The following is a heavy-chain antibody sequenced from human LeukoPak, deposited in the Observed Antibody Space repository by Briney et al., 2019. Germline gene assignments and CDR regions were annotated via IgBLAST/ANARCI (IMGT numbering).Heavy chain of an antibody. J-gene: IGHJ4*02. CDR3: ASMPSYYDGSGYYYVNY. Sequence: GGSLRLSCAASGFTFSDYYMSWIRQAPGKGLEWVSFISSSGTTIYYAASVKGRFTTSRDNAKNSLYLQMNSLRADDTAVYYCASMPSYYDGSGYYYVNYWGQGTLVTVSS. D-gene: IGHD3-22*01. CDR1: GFTFSDYY. V-gene: IGHV3-11*01. CDR2: ISSSGTTI.